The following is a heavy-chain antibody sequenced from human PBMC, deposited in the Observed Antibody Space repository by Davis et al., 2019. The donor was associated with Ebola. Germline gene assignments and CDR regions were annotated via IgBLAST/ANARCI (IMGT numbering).Heavy chain of an antibody. Sequence: SETLSLTCAVSGGSISTSNWWSWVRQPPGKGLEWIGEIYHSWSTNYNPSLKSRVTISVDTSKNQFSLKLSSVTAADTAVYYCARDSRDGYNYYYYYYGMDVWGQGTTVTVSS. J-gene: IGHJ6*02. CDR2: IYHSWST. D-gene: IGHD5-24*01. V-gene: IGHV4-4*02. CDR1: GGSISTSNW. CDR3: ARDSRDGYNYYYYYYGMDV.